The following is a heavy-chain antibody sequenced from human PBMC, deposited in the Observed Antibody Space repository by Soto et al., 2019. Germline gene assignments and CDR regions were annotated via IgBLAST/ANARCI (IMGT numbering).Heavy chain of an antibody. CDR2: IYPGDSDT. CDR3: ARLIQYSYGAFDI. CDR1: GYSFTSYW. D-gene: IGHD5-18*01. V-gene: IGHV5-51*01. Sequence: GESLKISCKGSGYSFTSYWIGWVRQMPGKGLEWMGIIYPGDSDTRYSPSFQGQVTISADKSIGTAYLQWSSLKASDTAMYYCARLIQYSYGAFDIWGQGTMVTVSS. J-gene: IGHJ3*02.